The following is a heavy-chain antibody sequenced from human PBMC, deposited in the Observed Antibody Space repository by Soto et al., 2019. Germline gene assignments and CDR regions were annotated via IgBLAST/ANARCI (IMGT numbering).Heavy chain of an antibody. Sequence: QVQLQESGPGLVKPSGTLSLTCAVSGGSISSSNWWSWVRQPPGKGLEWIGEIYHSGSTNYNPSLKRRVTISVDKSKNQFSLKLSSVTAADTAVYYCARGYCTNGVCSRDNWFDPWGQGTLVTVSS. D-gene: IGHD2-8*01. CDR1: GGSISSSNW. CDR3: ARGYCTNGVCSRDNWFDP. V-gene: IGHV4-4*02. J-gene: IGHJ5*02. CDR2: IYHSGST.